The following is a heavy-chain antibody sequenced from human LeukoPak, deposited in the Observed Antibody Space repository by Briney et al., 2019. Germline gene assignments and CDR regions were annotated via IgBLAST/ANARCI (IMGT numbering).Heavy chain of an antibody. CDR2: ITSSSSYI. CDR3: ARGGSIAVAWPFDY. Sequence: NAGGSLRLSCAASGFTFSSYEMNWVRQAPGKGLEWVSSITSSSSYIYYADSVKGRFTISRDNAKNSLYLQMDSLRVEDTAEYYCARGGSIAVAWPFDYWGQGTLVTVSS. J-gene: IGHJ4*02. D-gene: IGHD6-19*01. CDR1: GFTFSSYE. V-gene: IGHV3-21*06.